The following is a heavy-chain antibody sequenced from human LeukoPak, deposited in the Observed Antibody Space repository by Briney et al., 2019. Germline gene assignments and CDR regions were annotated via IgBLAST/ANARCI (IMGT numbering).Heavy chain of an antibody. V-gene: IGHV4-39*01. D-gene: IGHD6-13*01. Sequence: VKPSETLSLTCTVSGGSISSSSYYWGWIRQPPGKGLEWIGSIYYRGSTYYNPSPKSRVTISVDTTKNRFSLKLSSVTAADTAVYYCARLKGAAAGTSWGQGTLVTVSS. CDR2: IYYRGST. CDR3: ARLKGAAAGTS. CDR1: GGSISSSSYY. J-gene: IGHJ4*02.